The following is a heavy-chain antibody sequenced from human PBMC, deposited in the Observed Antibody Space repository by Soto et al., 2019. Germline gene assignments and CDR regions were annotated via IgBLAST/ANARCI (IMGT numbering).Heavy chain of an antibody. J-gene: IGHJ6*02. CDR2: IIPIFGTA. CDR3: ASEGGRCSAGGGGCYYYYGMDV. V-gene: IGHV1-69*13. D-gene: IGHD2-15*01. CDR1: GGTFSSYA. Sequence: SVKVSCKASGGTFSSYAISWVRQAPGQGLEWMGGIIPIFGTANYAQKFQGRVTITADESTSTAYMELSSLRSEDTAVYYCASEGGRCSAGGGGCYYYYGMDVWGQGTTVTVSS.